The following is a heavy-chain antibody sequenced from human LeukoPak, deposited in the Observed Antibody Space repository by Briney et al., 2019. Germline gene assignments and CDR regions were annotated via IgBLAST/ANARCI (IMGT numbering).Heavy chain of an antibody. Sequence: GGSLRLSCAASRFTFSSFEMNWVRQAPGKGREGGSYIGSSGSTIYYADSVKGRFTISRDNAKYSLYLQMNSLRGEDTAVYYCARGSTTGGIAARPLDYWGQGTLVTVSS. J-gene: IGHJ4*02. CDR1: RFTFSSFE. D-gene: IGHD6-6*01. V-gene: IGHV3-48*03. CDR3: ARGSTTGGIAARPLDY. CDR2: IGSSGSTI.